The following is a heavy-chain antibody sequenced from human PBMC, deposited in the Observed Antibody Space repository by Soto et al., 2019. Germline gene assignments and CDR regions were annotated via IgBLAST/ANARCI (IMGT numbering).Heavy chain of an antibody. D-gene: IGHD6-13*01. CDR2: IGSSTTYT. J-gene: IGHJ5*02. CDR1: RFTFSNAR. CDR3: AIIAAVRTPFDP. Sequence: LRLSCASSRFTFSNARFIRIHQAPGKGLEWVSSIGSSTTYTKYADSVRGRFTISRDNAKNSLYLQMDSLRAEDTAVYYCAIIAAVRTPFDPWGQGILVTV. V-gene: IGHV3-11*06.